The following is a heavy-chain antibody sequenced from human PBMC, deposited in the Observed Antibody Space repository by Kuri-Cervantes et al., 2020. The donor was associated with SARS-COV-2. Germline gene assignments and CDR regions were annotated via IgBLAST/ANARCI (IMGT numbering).Heavy chain of an antibody. V-gene: IGHV3-23*01. CDR1: GFTFSSHA. J-gene: IGHJ4*02. CDR2: ISGSGINF. CDR3: ARDRKRTLFGDFDY. Sequence: GGSLRLSCAASGFTFSSHALHWVRQTPGKGLEWVSGISGSGINFGNADSVKGRFTISSDTSKNTIYLQMNSQRVEDTAVYYCARDRKRTLFGDFDYWGQGLLVTVSS. D-gene: IGHD1-14*01.